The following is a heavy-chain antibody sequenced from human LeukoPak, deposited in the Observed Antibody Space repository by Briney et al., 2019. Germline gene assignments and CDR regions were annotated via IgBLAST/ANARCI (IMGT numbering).Heavy chain of an antibody. CDR1: GGTFSSYA. CDR2: IIPIFGTA. V-gene: IGHV1-69*06. CDR3: AKDRYSDNTGHHYENEY. D-gene: IGHD3-22*01. J-gene: IGHJ4*02. Sequence: GSSVKVSCKASGGTFSSYAISWVRQAPGQGLEWMGGIIPIFGTANYAQKFQGRVTITADKSTSTAYMELSSLRSEDTAVYYCAKDRYSDNTGHHYENEYWGQGTLVTVSS.